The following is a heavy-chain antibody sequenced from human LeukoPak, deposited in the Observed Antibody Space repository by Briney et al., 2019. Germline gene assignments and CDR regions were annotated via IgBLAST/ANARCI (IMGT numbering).Heavy chain of an antibody. CDR3: TKDLMTGFSSGWYLAY. CDR1: GFSINGYA. V-gene: IGHV3-23*01. Sequence: GGSLRLSCEGSGFSINGYAMSWVRQAPGKGLEWVAVTGGSDDNTHYADSVKGRFSISRDTSENRLFFQMNSLRPDDSALYYCTKDLMTGFSSGWYLAYWGQGTLVTVST. CDR2: TGGSDDNT. J-gene: IGHJ4*02. D-gene: IGHD6-25*01.